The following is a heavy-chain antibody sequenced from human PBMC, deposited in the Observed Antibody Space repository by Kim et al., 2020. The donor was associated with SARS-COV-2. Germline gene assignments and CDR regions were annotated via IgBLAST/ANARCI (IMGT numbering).Heavy chain of an antibody. V-gene: IGHV3-74*01. CDR3: ASRQFTRGWDYFDY. D-gene: IGHD6-19*01. CDR1: GFTFSSPC. J-gene: IGHJ4*02. CDR2: INSNGSTT. Sequence: GGSLRLSCAASGFTFSSPCMHWVRQAPGKGLVWVSRINSNGSTTSYADSVKGRFTISSANAKNTQYPQMNSLRAEDTAVSYCASRQFTRGWDYFDYWGEG.